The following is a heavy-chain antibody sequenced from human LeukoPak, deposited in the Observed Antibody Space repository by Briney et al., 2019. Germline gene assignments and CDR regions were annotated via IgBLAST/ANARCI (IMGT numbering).Heavy chain of an antibody. D-gene: IGHD3-22*01. CDR1: GFTFSSYW. CDR3: ARDLFYDTSGYFPGY. J-gene: IGHJ4*02. CDR2: IKQDGSEK. V-gene: IGHV3-7*01. Sequence: PGGSLRLSCAASGFTFSSYWMSWVRQAPGKGLEWVANIKQDGSEKYYVDSVRGRFTISRANAKNSLYLQMNNLRAEDTAVYYCARDLFYDTSGYFPGYWGQGTLVTVSS.